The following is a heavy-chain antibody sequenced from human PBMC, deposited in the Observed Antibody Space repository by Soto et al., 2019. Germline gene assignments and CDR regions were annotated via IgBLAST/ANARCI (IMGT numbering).Heavy chain of an antibody. J-gene: IGHJ5*01. CDR1: GFTFSSYG. Sequence: PGGSLRLSCAASGFTFSSYGMHWVRQAPGKGLEWVSVIWSDGSNKYYADSVKGRFTISRDSSKNTLYLKMNSLRVEDTAVYYCAKGWCDSWGQGTLVTVSS. CDR3: AKGWCDS. CDR2: IWSDGSNK. V-gene: IGHV3-33*06.